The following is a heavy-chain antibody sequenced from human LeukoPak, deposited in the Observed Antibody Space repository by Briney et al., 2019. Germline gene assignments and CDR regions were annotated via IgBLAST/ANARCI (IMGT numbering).Heavy chain of an antibody. CDR3: ARGGPAAIPYYYYYYMDV. CDR2: IYTSGST. D-gene: IGHD2-2*01. CDR1: GGSISSGSYY. J-gene: IGHJ6*03. Sequence: SETLSLTCTVSGGSISSGSYYWSSIRQPAGKGLEWIGRIYTSGSTNYNPSLKSRVTISVDTSKNQFSLKLSSVTAADTAVYYCARGGPAAIPYYYYYYMDVWGKGTTVTVSS. V-gene: IGHV4-61*02.